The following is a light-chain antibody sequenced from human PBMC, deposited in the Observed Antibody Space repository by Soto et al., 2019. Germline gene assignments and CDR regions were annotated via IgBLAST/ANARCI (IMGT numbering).Light chain of an antibody. V-gene: IGLV1-47*01. J-gene: IGLJ2*01. CDR3: AAWDDGLSGPV. CDR1: SSNIGSNY. Sequence: QSVLTQPPSASGTPGQRVTISCSGSSSNIGSNYVYGYQQLPGTAPKLLIYRNNQRPSGVPDRFSGSKSGPSASLAISGLRSEDEADYYCAAWDDGLSGPVFGGGTKLTVL. CDR2: RNN.